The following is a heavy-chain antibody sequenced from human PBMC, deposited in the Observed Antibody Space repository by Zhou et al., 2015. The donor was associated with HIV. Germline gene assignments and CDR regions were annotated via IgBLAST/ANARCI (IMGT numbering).Heavy chain of an antibody. CDR3: ARDRGGAARPDWRYFDL. CDR2: IIPIFGTA. J-gene: IGHJ2*01. CDR1: GVTFTNYA. Sequence: QVQLVQSGAEVKRPGSSVKVSCQASGVTFTNYAISWVRQAPGQGLEWMGGIIPIFGTAKYAQKFQGRVTITADRSTSTAYMEMRSLRSEDTAVYYCARDRGGAARPDWRYFDLWGRGTLVTVSS. V-gene: IGHV1-69*06. D-gene: IGHD6-6*01.